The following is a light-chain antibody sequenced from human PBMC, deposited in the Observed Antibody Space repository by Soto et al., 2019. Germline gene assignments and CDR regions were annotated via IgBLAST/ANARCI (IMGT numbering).Light chain of an antibody. CDR2: DDN. V-gene: IGLV1-51*01. J-gene: IGLJ1*01. Sequence: QSVLTQPPSVSAAPGQKVSISCSGCSSNIEGNSVSWYQQLPGTATKLLIYDDNMRPSGIPDRFSGSKSGTSATLGITGFQTGDEADYYCVSWDSSLSAYVFGTGTKVTVL. CDR3: VSWDSSLSAYV. CDR1: SSNIEGNS.